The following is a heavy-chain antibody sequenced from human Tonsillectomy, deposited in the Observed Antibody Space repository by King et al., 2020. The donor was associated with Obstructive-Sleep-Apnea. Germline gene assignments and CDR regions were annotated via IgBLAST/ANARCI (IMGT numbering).Heavy chain of an antibody. D-gene: IGHD5-12*01. J-gene: IGHJ4*02. V-gene: IGHV4-31*03. CDR2: IYYSGST. CDR1: GGSISGGGYY. CDR3: ARTWAEGAGYVDIVATSFDY. Sequence: VQLQESGPGLLKPSQTLSLTCTVSGGSISGGGYYWSWIRQRPGKGLEWIGFIYYSGSTYYNPSLKSRVIISVDTSKNQFSLRLTSVTAADTAVYFCARTWAEGAGYVDIVATSFDYWGQGTLVTVSS.